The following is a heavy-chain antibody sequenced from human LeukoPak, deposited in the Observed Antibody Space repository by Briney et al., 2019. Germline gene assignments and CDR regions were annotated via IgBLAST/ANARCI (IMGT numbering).Heavy chain of an antibody. V-gene: IGHV1-3*01. CDR3: ARDGFDIVVVPAAPPYYYYYYGMDV. D-gene: IGHD2-2*01. J-gene: IGHJ6*02. CDR1: GYTFTSYA. CDR2: INAGNGNT. Sequence: GASVKVSCKASGYTFTSYAMHWVRQAPEQRLEWMGWINAGNGNTKYSQKFQGRVTITRDTSASTAYMELSSLRSEDTAVYYCARDGFDIVVVPAAPPYYYYYYGMDVWGQGTTVTVSS.